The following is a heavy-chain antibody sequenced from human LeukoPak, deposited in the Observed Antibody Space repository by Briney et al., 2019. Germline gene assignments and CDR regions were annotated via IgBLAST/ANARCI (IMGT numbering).Heavy chain of an antibody. J-gene: IGHJ4*02. CDR2: INYSGST. Sequence: SETLSLTCTVSGGSISNYYWSWIRQPPGKGLEWIGYINYSGSTTYNPSLKSRVTISVDTSKNQFSLKLTSATATDTAVYYCARQAAANSIDYWGQGTVVTVSS. CDR1: GGSISNYY. V-gene: IGHV4-59*08. D-gene: IGHD2-2*01. CDR3: ARQAAANSIDY.